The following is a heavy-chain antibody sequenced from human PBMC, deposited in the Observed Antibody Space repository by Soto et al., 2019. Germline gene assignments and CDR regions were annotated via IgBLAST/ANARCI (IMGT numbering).Heavy chain of an antibody. CDR3: ASQYCSGGSCSSWFDP. CDR1: GGSISSGGYS. V-gene: IGHV4-30-2*01. Sequence: PSETLSLTCAVSGGSISSGGYSWSWIRQPPGKGLEWIGYIYHSGSTYYNPSLKSRVTISVDRSKNQFSLKLSSVTAADTAVYYCASQYCSGGSCSSWFDPWGQGTLVTVSS. J-gene: IGHJ5*02. CDR2: IYHSGST. D-gene: IGHD2-15*01.